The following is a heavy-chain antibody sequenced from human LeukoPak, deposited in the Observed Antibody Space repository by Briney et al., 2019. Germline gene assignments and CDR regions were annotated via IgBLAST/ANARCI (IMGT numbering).Heavy chain of an antibody. D-gene: IGHD3-22*01. CDR2: ISVRSNYR. V-gene: IGHV3-21*01. CDR3: VRLRRNSDRSGYYYHYDY. J-gene: IGHJ4*02. CDR1: GYTFSDFS. Sequence: GGSLRLSCAASGYTFSDFSVNWVRQAPGKGREWVSSISVRSNYRYYADTVRGRFTISRDDARDSLFLQMNSLRAEDTAVYFCVRLRRNSDRSGYYYHYDYWGQGTLVTVSS.